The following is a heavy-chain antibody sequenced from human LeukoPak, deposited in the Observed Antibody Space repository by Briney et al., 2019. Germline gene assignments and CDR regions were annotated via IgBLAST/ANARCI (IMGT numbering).Heavy chain of an antibody. CDR3: ARSRGYSSSWYLPINWFDP. Sequence: GASVKVSCKASGYTFTSYAMNWVRHAPGQGLEWMGWINTNTGNPTYAQGFTGRFVFSLDTSVSTAYLQISSLKAEDTAVYYCARSRGYSSSWYLPINWFDPWGQGTLVTVSS. J-gene: IGHJ5*02. CDR2: INTNTGNP. CDR1: GYTFTSYA. D-gene: IGHD6-13*01. V-gene: IGHV7-4-1*02.